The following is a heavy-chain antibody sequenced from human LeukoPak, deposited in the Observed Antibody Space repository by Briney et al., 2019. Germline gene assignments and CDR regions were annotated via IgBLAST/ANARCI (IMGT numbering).Heavy chain of an antibody. V-gene: IGHV4-59*01. Sequence: SETLSLTCTVSGGSISSYYWSWIRQPPGKGLEWIGYIYYSGSTNYNPSLKSRVTISVDTSKDQFSLKLSSVTAADTAVYYCARITIAAADLWWFDPWGQGTLVTVSS. CDR1: GGSISSYY. CDR2: IYYSGST. D-gene: IGHD6-13*01. CDR3: ARITIAAADLWWFDP. J-gene: IGHJ5*02.